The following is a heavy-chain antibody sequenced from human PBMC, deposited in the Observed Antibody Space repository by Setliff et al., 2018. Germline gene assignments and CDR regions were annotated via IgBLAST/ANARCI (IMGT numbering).Heavy chain of an antibody. CDR1: GGSISSYY. Sequence: SETLSLTCTVPGGSISSYYWSWIRQPAGKGLEWIGHIYIGGSANYNPSLKSRVTMSIDTSKNQFFLKLNSVTAADMAVYYCAREQWLDPPGYYYMDVWAKGTTVTV. V-gene: IGHV4-4*07. CDR3: AREQWLDPPGYYYMDV. D-gene: IGHD6-19*01. J-gene: IGHJ6*03. CDR2: IYIGGSA.